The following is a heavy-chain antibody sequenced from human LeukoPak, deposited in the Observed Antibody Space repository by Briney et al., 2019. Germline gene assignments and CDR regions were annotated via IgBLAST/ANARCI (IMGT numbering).Heavy chain of an antibody. V-gene: IGHV3-23*01. Sequence: GGSLRLSCSASGFTFTTYGMNWVRQAPGKGLEWVSGIGGSGTRTYYADSVKGRFTISRDNSKNTLYLQMNRLGAEDTAVYYCARGGGGNSDFLTTYTGASLSFDYWGQGALVTVSS. CDR1: GFTFTTYG. D-gene: IGHD3-9*01. CDR3: ARGGGGNSDFLTTYTGASLSFDY. CDR2: IGGSGTRT. J-gene: IGHJ4*02.